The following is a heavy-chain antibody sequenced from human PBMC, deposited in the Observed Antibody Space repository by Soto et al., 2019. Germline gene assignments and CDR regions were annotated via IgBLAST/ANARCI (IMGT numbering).Heavy chain of an antibody. CDR1: GGTFSSYA. CDR3: SRVDPGETSPFDH. J-gene: IGHJ4*02. Sequence: VASVKVSCKASGGTFSSYAISWVRQAPGQGLEWMGGIIPIFGTANYAQKFQGRVTITADESTSTVYMEVSSLRSEDTAVYYCSRVDPGETSPFDHWGQGTLVTVSS. D-gene: IGHD3-10*01. V-gene: IGHV1-69*13. CDR2: IIPIFGTA.